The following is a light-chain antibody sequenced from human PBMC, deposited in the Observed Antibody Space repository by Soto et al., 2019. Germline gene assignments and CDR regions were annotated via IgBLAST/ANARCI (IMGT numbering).Light chain of an antibody. CDR3: QHYDNSPHSVT. Sequence: EVVMTQSPATLSVSPGEIATLSCRASQTVSRNLAWYQQRPGQAPRLLXYDISNRAAGVPARLSGSGSGTDFTLTISRLEPEDFAVYYCQHYDNSPHSVTFGPGTKVDIK. V-gene: IGKV3-15*01. CDR2: DIS. CDR1: QTVSRN. J-gene: IGKJ3*01.